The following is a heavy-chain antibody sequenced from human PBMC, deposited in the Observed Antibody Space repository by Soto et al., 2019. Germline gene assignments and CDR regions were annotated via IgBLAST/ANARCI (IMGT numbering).Heavy chain of an antibody. D-gene: IGHD3-22*01. CDR3: TRESWKYYYDSSGYVFDY. CDR2: IRSKAYGGTT. CDR1: GFTFGDYA. V-gene: IGHV3-49*03. J-gene: IGHJ4*02. Sequence: GGSLRLSCTASGFTFGDYAMSWFRQAPGKGLEWVGFIRSKAYGGTTEYAASVKGRFTISRDDSKSIAYLQMNSLKTEDTAVYYCTRESWKYYYDSSGYVFDYWGQGTLVTVSS.